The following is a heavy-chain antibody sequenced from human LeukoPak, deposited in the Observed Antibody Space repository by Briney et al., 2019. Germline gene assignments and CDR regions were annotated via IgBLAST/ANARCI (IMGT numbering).Heavy chain of an antibody. J-gene: IGHJ4*02. CDR1: GFTVSSNY. CDR2: IYSGGST. Sequence: GGSLRLSCAASGFTVSSNYMSWVRQAPGKGLEWVSVIYSGGSTYYADSVKGRFTISRDNAKNSLYLQMNSLRAEDTAVYYCAREVVVTFDYWGQGTLVTVSS. CDR3: AREVVVTFDY. V-gene: IGHV3-53*01. D-gene: IGHD3-22*01.